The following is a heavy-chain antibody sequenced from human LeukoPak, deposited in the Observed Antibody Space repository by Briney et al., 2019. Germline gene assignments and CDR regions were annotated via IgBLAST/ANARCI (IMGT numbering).Heavy chain of an antibody. CDR1: GFTFDDYA. CDR3: ARDRDSEYSSSCHDY. V-gene: IGHV3-9*01. Sequence: SGGSLRLSCAASGFTFDDYAMHWVRQAPGKGLEWVSGISWNSGSIGYADSVKGRFTISRDNAKNSLDLQMNSLRAEDTAVYYCARDRDSEYSSSCHDYWGQGTLVTVSS. J-gene: IGHJ4*02. D-gene: IGHD6-6*01. CDR2: ISWNSGSI.